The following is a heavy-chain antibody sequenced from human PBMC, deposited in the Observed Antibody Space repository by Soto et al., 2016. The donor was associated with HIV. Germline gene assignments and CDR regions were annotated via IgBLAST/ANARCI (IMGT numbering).Heavy chain of an antibody. Sequence: EVQLVESGGGLVQPGGSLRLSCTASGFTFSNYAMYWVRQAPGKGLEYVSGITSKGSSTYYADSVKGRFTISRDNSKNTLYFQMSSLRSEDTAIYYCVEGDLRSAPPTTWGQGTLVHRLL. CDR1: GFTFSNYA. CDR3: VEGDLRSAPPTT. V-gene: IGHV3-64D*06. J-gene: IGHJ4*02. D-gene: IGHD4-17*01. CDR2: ITSKGSST.